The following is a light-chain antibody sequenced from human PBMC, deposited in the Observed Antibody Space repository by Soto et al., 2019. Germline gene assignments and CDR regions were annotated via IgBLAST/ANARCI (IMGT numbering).Light chain of an antibody. Sequence: DIQMTQSPSSLSASVGDRVTITCRASQSITNYLNWYQHKPGKAPKLLVYAASSLQSGVLSRFSGSGSGTDFTLTISSLQPEDFATYFCQQSHNMPFTFGPGTKVDIK. V-gene: IGKV1-39*01. CDR1: QSITNY. J-gene: IGKJ3*01. CDR2: AAS. CDR3: QQSHNMPFT.